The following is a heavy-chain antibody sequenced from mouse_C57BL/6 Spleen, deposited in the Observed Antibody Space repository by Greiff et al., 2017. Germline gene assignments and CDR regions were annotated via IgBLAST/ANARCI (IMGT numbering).Heavy chain of an antibody. Sequence: QVQLQQPGAELVRPGSSVKLSCKASGYTFTSYWMHWVKQRPIQGLEWIGNIDPSDSETHYNQKFKDKATLTVDKSSSTAYMQLSSLTSEDSAVYDCARSRDYYCSSPFAYWGQGTLVTVSA. V-gene: IGHV1-52*01. CDR3: ARSRDYYCSSPFAY. CDR1: GYTFTSYW. D-gene: IGHD1-1*01. CDR2: IDPSDSET. J-gene: IGHJ3*01.